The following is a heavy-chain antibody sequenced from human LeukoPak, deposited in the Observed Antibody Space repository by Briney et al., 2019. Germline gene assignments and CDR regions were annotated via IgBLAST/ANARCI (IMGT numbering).Heavy chain of an antibody. J-gene: IGHJ4*02. Sequence: GGSLRLSCAASGFTFSSYAMSWVRQAPGKGLEWVSAISGSGGSTYYADSVKGRFTISRDNSKNTLYLQMNSLRAEDTAVYYCAKSRLLRFLEWLFFDYWGQGTLVTVSS. CDR3: AKSRLLRFLEWLFFDY. CDR2: ISGSGGST. CDR1: GFTFSSYA. V-gene: IGHV3-23*01. D-gene: IGHD3-3*01.